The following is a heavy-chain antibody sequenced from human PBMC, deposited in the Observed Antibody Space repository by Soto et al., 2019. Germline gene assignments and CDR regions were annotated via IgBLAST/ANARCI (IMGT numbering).Heavy chain of an antibody. D-gene: IGHD3-10*01. Sequence: KRLEWVAVISYDGSNQYYADSVKGRFTISRDNSKNTLYLQMNSLRAEDTAGYYCARVLQAEYGIRWCSTVSAFLVNRSSDL. CDR2: ISYDGSNQ. J-gene: IGHJ2*01. V-gene: IGHV3-30-3*01. CDR3: ARVLQAEYGIRWCSTVSAFLVNRSSDL.